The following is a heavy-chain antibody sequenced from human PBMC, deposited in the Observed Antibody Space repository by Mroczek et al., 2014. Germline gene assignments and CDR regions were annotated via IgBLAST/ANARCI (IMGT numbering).Heavy chain of an antibody. V-gene: IGHV4-59*01. CDR2: IYYSGST. D-gene: IGHD3-3*01. CDR1: GGSISSYY. J-gene: IGHJ6*02. Sequence: KESGPGLVKPSETLSLTCTVSGGSISSYYWSWIRQPPGKGLEWIGYIYYSGSTNYNPSLKSRVTISVDTSKNQFSLKLSSVTAADTAVYYCARERFGGYYDFWSGYYTDYYYGMDVWGQGTTVTVSS. CDR3: ARERFGGYYDFWSGYYTDYYYGMDV.